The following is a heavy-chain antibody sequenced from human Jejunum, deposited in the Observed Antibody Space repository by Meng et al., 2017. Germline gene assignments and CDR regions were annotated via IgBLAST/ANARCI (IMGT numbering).Heavy chain of an antibody. Sequence: QVPVQESGPGLVKPSGTLSLTGAVSGGSISNNNYWSWVRQPPGKGLEWIGEISDGGSTSYNPSLKNRVTISIDKSKSQFSLKLTSVTAADTAVYYCARGGYYSFDYWGQGTLVTVSS. CDR3: ARGGYYSFDY. V-gene: IGHV4-4*02. CDR1: GGSISNNNY. CDR2: ISDGGST. D-gene: IGHD5-18*01. J-gene: IGHJ4*02.